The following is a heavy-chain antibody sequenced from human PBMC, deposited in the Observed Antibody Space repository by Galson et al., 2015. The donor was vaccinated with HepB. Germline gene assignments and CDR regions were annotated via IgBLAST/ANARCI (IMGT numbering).Heavy chain of an antibody. CDR2: IIPIFGTA. J-gene: IGHJ4*02. D-gene: IGHD1-26*01. V-gene: IGHV1-69*13. Sequence: SVKVSCKASGGTFSSYAISWVRQAPGQGLEWMGGIIPIFGTANYAQKFQGRVTITADESTSTAYMELSSLRSEDTAVYFCARGEGGATTPFDYWGQGTLVTVSS. CDR3: ARGEGGATTPFDY. CDR1: GGTFSSYA.